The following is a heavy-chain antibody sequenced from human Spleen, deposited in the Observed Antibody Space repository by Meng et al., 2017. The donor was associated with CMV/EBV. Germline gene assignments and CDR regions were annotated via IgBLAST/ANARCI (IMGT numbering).Heavy chain of an antibody. D-gene: IGHD5-24*01. CDR2: IYYSGST. Sequence: GSLRLSCTVSGGSISSYYWSWIRQPPGKGLEWIGYIYYSGSTNYNPSLKSRVTISVDTSKNQFSLKLSSVTAADTAVYYCARGREDGYNYYYGMDVWGQGTTVTVSS. CDR1: GGSISSYY. J-gene: IGHJ6*02. V-gene: IGHV4-59*01. CDR3: ARGREDGYNYYYGMDV.